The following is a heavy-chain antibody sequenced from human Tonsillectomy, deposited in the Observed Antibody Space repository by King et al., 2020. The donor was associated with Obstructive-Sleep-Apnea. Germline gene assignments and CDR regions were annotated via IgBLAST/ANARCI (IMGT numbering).Heavy chain of an antibody. CDR2: IYYSGST. V-gene: IGHV4-39*07. CDR1: CGSISSSSYY. D-gene: IGHD4-17*01. J-gene: IGHJ4*02. Sequence: LQLQESGPGLVKPSATLSLTCTVSCGSISSSSYYWGWIRQPPGKGLEWIGSIYYSGSTYYNPSLTRRVTISVDTSKNQFSLKLISVTAADTAVYYCARWGTTVTTTVDYWGQGTLVTVSS. CDR3: ARWGTTVTTTVDY.